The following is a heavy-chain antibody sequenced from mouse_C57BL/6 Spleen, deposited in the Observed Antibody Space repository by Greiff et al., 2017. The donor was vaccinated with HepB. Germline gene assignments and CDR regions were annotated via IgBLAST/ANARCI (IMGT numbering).Heavy chain of an antibody. CDR3: ARRAYYYGSSYLDY. CDR1: GYTFTDYY. CDR2: INPNNGGT. V-gene: IGHV1-26*01. Sequence: EVQLQQSGPELVKPGASVKISCKASGYTFTDYYMNWVKQSHGKSLEWIGDINPNNGGTSYNQKFKGKATLTVDKSSSTAYMELRSLTSEDSAVYYCARRAYYYGSSYLDYWGQGTTLTVSS. D-gene: IGHD1-1*01. J-gene: IGHJ2*01.